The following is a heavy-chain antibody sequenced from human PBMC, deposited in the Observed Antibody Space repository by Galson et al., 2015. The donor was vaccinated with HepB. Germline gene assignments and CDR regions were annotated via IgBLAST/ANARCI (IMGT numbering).Heavy chain of an antibody. CDR3: ARFRFGYFDY. J-gene: IGHJ4*02. CDR2: IGSSSSYI. CDR1: GFTFSSYS. V-gene: IGHV3-21*01. D-gene: IGHD3-10*01. Sequence: SLRLSCAASGFTFSSYSMNWVRQAPGKGLEWVSSIGSSSSYIYYADSVKGRFTISRDNAKNSLYLQMNSLRAEDTAVYYCARFRFGYFDYWGQGTLVTVSS.